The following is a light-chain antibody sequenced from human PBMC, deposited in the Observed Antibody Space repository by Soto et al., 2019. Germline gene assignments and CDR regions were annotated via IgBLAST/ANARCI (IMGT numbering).Light chain of an antibody. CDR1: QSVSSN. CDR2: GAS. J-gene: IGKJ4*01. CDR3: QHYNNWPPLT. V-gene: IGKV3-15*01. Sequence: EIVMTQSPATLSVSPGERATLSCRASQSVSSNLAWYQQKPGQDPRLLIYGASTRATGIPARFSGSGSGTEFTITISSLQSADFAVYSCQHYNNWPPLTFGGGTKVEIK.